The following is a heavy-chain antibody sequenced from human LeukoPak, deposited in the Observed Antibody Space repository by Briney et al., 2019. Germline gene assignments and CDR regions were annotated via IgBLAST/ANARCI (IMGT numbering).Heavy chain of an antibody. V-gene: IGHV3-33*06. CDR3: AKEGPHRGSYYLNFDY. D-gene: IGHD1-26*01. CDR2: IWFDGTRE. CDR1: GFIFRNYG. J-gene: IGHJ4*02. Sequence: PGTSLRLSCAASGFIFRNYGMHWVRHAPGKGLEWVALIWFDGTRESYADSVKGRFTISRDNSKNTLYLQLNSLRAEDTAIYYCAKEGPHRGSYYLNFDYWGQGTLVTVSS.